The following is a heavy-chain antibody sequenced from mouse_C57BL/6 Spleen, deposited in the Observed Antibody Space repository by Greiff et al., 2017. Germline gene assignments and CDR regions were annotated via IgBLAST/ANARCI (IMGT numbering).Heavy chain of an antibody. J-gene: IGHJ2*01. V-gene: IGHV1-85*01. D-gene: IGHD1-1*01. Sequence: QVQLQQSGPELVKPGASVKLSCKASGYTFTSYDITWVKQRPGQGLEWIGWIYPRDGSTKYNEKFKGKATLTVDTSSSTAYMELHSLTSEDSAVYFCAREDYYGSSYGFDDWGKGTTLTASS. CDR1: GYTFTSYD. CDR2: IYPRDGST. CDR3: AREDYYGSSYGFDD.